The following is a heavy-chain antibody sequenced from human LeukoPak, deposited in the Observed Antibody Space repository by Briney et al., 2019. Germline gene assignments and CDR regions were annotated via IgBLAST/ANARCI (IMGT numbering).Heavy chain of an antibody. CDR3: SRDSRYYDFWIDY. V-gene: IGHV3-22*01. CDR2: IRNKVYGETK. D-gene: IGHD3-3*01. CDR1: GITFSNTW. Sequence: GGSLRLSCAASGITFSNTWMSWVRQAPGKGLEWVGFIRNKVYGETKEYAASVKGRFTISRDDSKSIAYLQMNSLKTEDTAVYYCSRDSRYYDFWIDYWGQGTLVTVTS. J-gene: IGHJ4*02.